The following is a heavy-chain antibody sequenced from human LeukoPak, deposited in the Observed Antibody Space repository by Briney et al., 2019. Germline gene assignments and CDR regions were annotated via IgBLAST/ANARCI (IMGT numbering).Heavy chain of an antibody. CDR3: AKGFDY. J-gene: IGHJ4*02. CDR2: ITGTGGST. V-gene: IGHV3-23*01. CDR1: GFTFSTYG. Sequence: GGSLRLSCAASGFTFSTYGMSWVRQAPGKGLEWVSAITGTGGSTYYADSVKGRFTISRDNSKNTLYLQMNSLRAEGTAIYYCAKGFDYWGQGILVTVSS.